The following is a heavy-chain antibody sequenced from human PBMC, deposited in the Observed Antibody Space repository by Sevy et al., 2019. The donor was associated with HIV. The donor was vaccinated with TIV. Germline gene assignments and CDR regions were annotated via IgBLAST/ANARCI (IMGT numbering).Heavy chain of an antibody. CDR2: INQDGSEK. V-gene: IGHV3-7*01. CDR1: GITISSHW. J-gene: IGHJ6*02. Sequence: GGSLILSCVGSGITISSHWMNWVRHAPGKGLEWVANINQDGSEKYHVDSVKGRFTISRDNAKNSGYLQMHSLRVEDSGVYYCARAMGVWGQGTTVTVS. CDR3: ARAMGV.